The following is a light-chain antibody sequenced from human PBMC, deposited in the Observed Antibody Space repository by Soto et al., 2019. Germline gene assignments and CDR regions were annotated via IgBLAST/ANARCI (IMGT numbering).Light chain of an antibody. CDR2: EVS. J-gene: IGLJ1*01. V-gene: IGLV2-14*01. Sequence: QAVVTQPASVSGSPGQSITISCTGTSSDVGGYNFVSWYQHHPGKAPKLMIYEVSNRPSGVSSRFSGSKSGNTASLTISGLQTEDEADYYCTSYTTTSSYVFGTGTKLTVL. CDR3: TSYTTTSSYV. CDR1: SSDVGGYNF.